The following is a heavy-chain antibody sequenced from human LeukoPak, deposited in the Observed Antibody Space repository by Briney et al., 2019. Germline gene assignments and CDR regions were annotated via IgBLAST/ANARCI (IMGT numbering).Heavy chain of an antibody. V-gene: IGHV4-34*01. CDR1: GGSFSGYY. Sequence: SETLSLTCAVYGGSFSGYYWSWIRQPPGKGLEWIGEINHSGSTNYNPSLKSRVTISVDTSKNQFSLKQSSVTAEDTALYYCAKDPNWEGGYWGQGTLVTVSS. D-gene: IGHD1-26*01. CDR2: INHSGST. J-gene: IGHJ4*02. CDR3: AKDPNWEGGY.